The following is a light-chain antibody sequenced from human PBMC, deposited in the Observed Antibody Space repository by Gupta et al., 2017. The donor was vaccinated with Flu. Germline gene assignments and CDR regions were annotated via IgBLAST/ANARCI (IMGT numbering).Light chain of an antibody. CDR2: EVS. V-gene: IGLV2-14*01. CDR1: SSDVGGYNY. Sequence: SSDVGGYNYVSWYQRHPGKAPKLWIYEVSNRPSGVSNRFSGSKSGNTASLTISGLQAEDEADYYCSSYTSSSTLVVFGGGTKLTVL. J-gene: IGLJ2*01. CDR3: SSYTSSSTLVV.